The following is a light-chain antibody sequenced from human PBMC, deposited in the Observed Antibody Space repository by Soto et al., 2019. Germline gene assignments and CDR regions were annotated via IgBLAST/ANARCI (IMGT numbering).Light chain of an antibody. CDR1: SSDVGGYNY. CDR2: DVT. V-gene: IGLV2-14*01. CDR3: SSYTSSSTPYV. Sequence: QSVLTRPASVSGSPGQSITISCTGTSSDVGGYNYVSWYQQHPGKAPKLMIYDVTNRPSGVSNRFSGSKSDNTASLTISGLQAEDEADYYCSSYTSSSTPYVFGTGTKLTVL. J-gene: IGLJ1*01.